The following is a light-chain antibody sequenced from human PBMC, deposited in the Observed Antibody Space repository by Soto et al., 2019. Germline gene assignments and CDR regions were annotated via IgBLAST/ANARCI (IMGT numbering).Light chain of an antibody. CDR3: VAWDDSLNGAV. V-gene: IGLV2-11*01. CDR2: DVS. J-gene: IGLJ7*01. CDR1: SSDVGGYNY. Sequence: QSALTQPRSVSGSPGQSVTISCPGTSSDVGGYNYVSWYQQHPGKAPKLMIYDVSKRPSGVPDRFSGSKSGNTASLTISGLQAEDEADYYCVAWDDSLNGAVFGGGTQLTVL.